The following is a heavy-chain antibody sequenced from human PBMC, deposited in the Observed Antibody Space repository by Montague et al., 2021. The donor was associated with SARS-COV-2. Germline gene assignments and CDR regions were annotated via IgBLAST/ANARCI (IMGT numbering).Heavy chain of an antibody. Sequence: PALVKPTQTLTLTCTFSGFSLSTSGVGVGWIRQPPGKALEWLALIYWDDDKRYSPSLKSRLTITKDTSKNQVVLTMTNMDPVDTATYYCAHRLSIAAAGGRGHYFDYWGQGTMVTVSS. V-gene: IGHV2-5*02. CDR3: AHRLSIAAAGGRGHYFDY. CDR1: GFSLSTSGVG. J-gene: IGHJ4*02. CDR2: IYWDDDK. D-gene: IGHD6-13*01.